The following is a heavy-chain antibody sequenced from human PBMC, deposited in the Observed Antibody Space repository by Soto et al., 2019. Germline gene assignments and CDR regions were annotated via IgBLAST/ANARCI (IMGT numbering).Heavy chain of an antibody. CDR1: GFTFSSYA. J-gene: IGHJ4*02. Sequence: EVLLLESGGGLVQPGGSLRLSCAASGFTFSSYAMTWVRQAPGKGLQWVAAITTSGRDTYYADSVKGRFTISRDNSKNTLYLQMNSLRAEDTAVYYYAKDSPLTWNYQDLDYWGRGTLVTVSS. CDR2: ITTSGRDT. V-gene: IGHV3-23*01. D-gene: IGHD3-16*02. CDR3: AKDSPLTWNYQDLDY.